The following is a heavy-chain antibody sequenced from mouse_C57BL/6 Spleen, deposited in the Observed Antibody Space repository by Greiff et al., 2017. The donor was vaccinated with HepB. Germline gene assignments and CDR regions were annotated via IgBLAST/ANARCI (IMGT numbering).Heavy chain of an antibody. CDR2: IDPETGGT. V-gene: IGHV1-15*01. CDR3: TVYYGNYVLFDY. D-gene: IGHD2-1*01. J-gene: IGHJ2*01. Sequence: QVHVKQSGAELVRPGASVTLSCKASGYTFTDYEMHWVKQTPVHGLEWIGAIDPETGGTAYNQKFKGKAILTADKSSSTAYMELRSLTSEDSAVYYCTVYYGNYVLFDYWGQGTTLTVSS. CDR1: GYTFTDYE.